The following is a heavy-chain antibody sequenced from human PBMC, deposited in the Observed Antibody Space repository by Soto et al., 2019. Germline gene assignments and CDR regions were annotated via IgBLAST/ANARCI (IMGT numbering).Heavy chain of an antibody. V-gene: IGHV1-69*13. CDR3: ARAGETAMVTSGYYYYMDV. D-gene: IGHD5-18*01. Sequence: GASVKVSCKASGGTFSSYAISWVRQAPGQGLEWMGGIIPIFGTANYAQKFQGRVTITADESTSTAYMELSSLRSEDTAVYYFARAGETAMVTSGYYYYMDVWAKGTTVTVSS. CDR2: IIPIFGTA. CDR1: GGTFSSYA. J-gene: IGHJ6*03.